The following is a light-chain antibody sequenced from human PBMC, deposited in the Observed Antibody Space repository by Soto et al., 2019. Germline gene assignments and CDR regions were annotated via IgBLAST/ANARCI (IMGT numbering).Light chain of an antibody. V-gene: IGLV2-14*03. CDR2: DVT. Sequence: QSALTQPASVSGSPGQSITISCTGTSSDVGGYNYVSWYQHHPGKAPKLIIYDVTSRPSGVSIRFSGSKSDNTASLTISGLQPEDEADYHCSSYTTSNTRQIVFGTGIKLTVL. CDR1: SSDVGGYNY. J-gene: IGLJ1*01. CDR3: SSYTTSNTRQIV.